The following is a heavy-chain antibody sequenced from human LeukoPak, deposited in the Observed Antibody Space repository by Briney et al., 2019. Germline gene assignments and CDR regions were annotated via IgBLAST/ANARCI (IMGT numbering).Heavy chain of an antibody. D-gene: IGHD6-19*01. CDR1: GGSISSYY. V-gene: IGHV4-4*07. CDR3: ARVRSSSGCLWFDP. Sequence: SETLSLTCTVSGGSISSYYWSLIRQPAGKGLEWIGRIYTSGSTNYNPSLKSRVTMSVDTSKNQFSLRLSSVTAADTAVYYCARVRSSSGCLWFDPWGQGTLVTVSS. J-gene: IGHJ5*02. CDR2: IYTSGST.